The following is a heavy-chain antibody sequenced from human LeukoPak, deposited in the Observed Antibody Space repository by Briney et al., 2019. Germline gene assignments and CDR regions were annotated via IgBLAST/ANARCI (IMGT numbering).Heavy chain of an antibody. CDR1: GGSFSGYY. CDR3: ATLAVAGQDFDY. CDR2: INHSGST. D-gene: IGHD6-19*01. J-gene: IGHJ4*02. Sequence: KPSETLSLTCAVYGGSFSGYYWSWIRQPPGKGLEWIGEINHSGSTNYNPSLKSRVTISVDTSKNQFSLKLSSVTAADTAVYYCATLAVAGQDFDYWGQGTLVTVSS. V-gene: IGHV4-34*01.